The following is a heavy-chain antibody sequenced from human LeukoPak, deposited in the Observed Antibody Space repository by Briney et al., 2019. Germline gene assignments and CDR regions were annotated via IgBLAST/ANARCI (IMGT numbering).Heavy chain of an antibody. CDR1: GFTFSSYS. Sequence: GGSLRLSCAASGFTFSSYSMHWVRQAPGKGLEWVSSISSSSSYTDYGDSVKGRFTISRDNAKNSLDLQMNGLRAEDTAVYFCARGGTVIAAGFDYWGQGTLVTVSS. CDR3: ARGGTVIAAGFDY. CDR2: ISSSSSYT. D-gene: IGHD6-13*01. J-gene: IGHJ4*02. V-gene: IGHV3-21*06.